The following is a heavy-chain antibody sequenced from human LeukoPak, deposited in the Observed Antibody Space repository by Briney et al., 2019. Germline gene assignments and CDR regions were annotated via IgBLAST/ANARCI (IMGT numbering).Heavy chain of an antibody. Sequence: GGSLRLSCAASGFTFSSYAMHWVRQAPGKGLEWVAVISYDGSNKYYADSVKGRFTISRDNSKNTLYLQMNSLRAEDTAVYYCARGAVERHSSSWYSDYWGQGTLVTVSS. J-gene: IGHJ4*02. CDR2: ISYDGSNK. CDR1: GFTFSSYA. D-gene: IGHD6-13*01. V-gene: IGHV3-30*01. CDR3: ARGAVERHSSSWYSDY.